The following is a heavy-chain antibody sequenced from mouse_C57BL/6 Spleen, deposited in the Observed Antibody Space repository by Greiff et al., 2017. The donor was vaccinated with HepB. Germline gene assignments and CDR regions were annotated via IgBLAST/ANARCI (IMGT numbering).Heavy chain of an antibody. CDR3: AVIYYGPLTGAY. V-gene: IGHV1-61*01. CDR1: GYTFTSYW. CDR2: IYPSDSET. J-gene: IGHJ3*01. Sequence: QVQLQQSGAELVRPGSSVKLSCKASGYTFTSYWMDWVKQRPGQGLEWIGNIYPSDSETHYNQKFKDKATLTVDKSSSTAYMQLSSLTSEDSAVYYCAVIYYGPLTGAYWGQGTLVTVSA. D-gene: IGHD2-1*01.